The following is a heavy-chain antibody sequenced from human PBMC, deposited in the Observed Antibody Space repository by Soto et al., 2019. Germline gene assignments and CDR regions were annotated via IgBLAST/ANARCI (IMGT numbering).Heavy chain of an antibody. CDR3: ARLNSLGTTDYYYYYMDV. CDR2: IYPGDSDT. J-gene: IGHJ6*03. D-gene: IGHD1-1*01. CDR1: GYSFTSYW. V-gene: IGHV5-51*01. Sequence: GGSLRLSCKGSGYSFTSYWIGWVRQMPGKGLEWMGIIYPGDSDTRYSPSFQGQVTISADKSISTAYLQWSSLKASDTAMYYCARLNSLGTTDYYYYYMDVWGKGTTVTVSS.